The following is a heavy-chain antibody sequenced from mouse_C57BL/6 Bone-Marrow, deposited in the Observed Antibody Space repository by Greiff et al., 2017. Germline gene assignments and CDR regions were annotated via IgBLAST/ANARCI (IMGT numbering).Heavy chain of an antibody. CDR3: ARDWGLRLYYAMDD. CDR1: GYTFTSYW. J-gene: IGHJ4*01. CDR2: INPSNGGT. D-gene: IGHD2-4*01. V-gene: IGHV1-53*01. Sequence: VQLQQPGTELVKPGASVKLSCKASGYTFTSYWMHWVKQRPGQGLEWIGNINPSNGGTNYNEKFKSKATLTVDKSSSTADMQLSSLTSEDSAVYYCARDWGLRLYYAMDDWGQGTSVTVYS.